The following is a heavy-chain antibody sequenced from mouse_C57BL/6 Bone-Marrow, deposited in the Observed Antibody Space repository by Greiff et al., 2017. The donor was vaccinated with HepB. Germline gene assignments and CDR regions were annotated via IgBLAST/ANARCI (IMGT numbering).Heavy chain of an antibody. J-gene: IGHJ4*01. Sequence: QVQLQQPGAELVMPGASVKLSCKASGYTFTSYWMHWVKQRPGQGLEWIGEIDPSDSYTNYNQKFKGKSTLTVGKSSSTAYMQLSSLTSEDSAVYYCARYLRPVAGYAMDYWGQGTSVTVSS. CDR2: IDPSDSYT. V-gene: IGHV1-69*01. D-gene: IGHD1-2*01. CDR1: GYTFTSYW. CDR3: ARYLRPVAGYAMDY.